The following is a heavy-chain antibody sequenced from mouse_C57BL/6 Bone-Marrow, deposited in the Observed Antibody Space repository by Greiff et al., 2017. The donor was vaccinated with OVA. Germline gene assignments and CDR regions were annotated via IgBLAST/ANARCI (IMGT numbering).Heavy chain of an antibody. V-gene: IGHV5-6*01. CDR3: ARHYEGDYYYAMDY. CDR1: GFTFSSYG. Sequence: EVKLMESGGDLVKPGGSLKLSCAASGFTFSSYGMSWVRQTPDKRLEWVATISSGGSYTYYPDNVKGRFTISRDNAKNTLYLQMSSLKSEDTAMYYCARHYEGDYYYAMDYWGQGTSVTVSS. CDR2: ISSGGSYT. D-gene: IGHD2-3*01. J-gene: IGHJ4*01.